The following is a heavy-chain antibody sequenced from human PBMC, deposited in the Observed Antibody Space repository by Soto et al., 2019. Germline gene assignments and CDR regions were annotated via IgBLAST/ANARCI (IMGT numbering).Heavy chain of an antibody. Sequence: SVKVSCKASGGTFSSYAISWVRQAPGQGLEWMGGIIPIFGTANYAQKFQGRVTITADESTSTAYMELSSLRSEDTAVYYCAKNVDTGMPIFDFWAQGTLVTVSS. D-gene: IGHD5-18*01. J-gene: IGHJ4*02. CDR2: IIPIFGTA. V-gene: IGHV1-69*13. CDR1: GGTFSSYA. CDR3: AKNVDTGMPIFDF.